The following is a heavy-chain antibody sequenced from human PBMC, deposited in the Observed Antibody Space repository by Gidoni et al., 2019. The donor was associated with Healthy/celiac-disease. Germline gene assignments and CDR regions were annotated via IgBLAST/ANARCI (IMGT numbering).Heavy chain of an antibody. CDR1: GGTFSSYA. CDR3: ARDSLSGSGWARGGSDY. CDR2: IIPIFGTA. D-gene: IGHD6-19*01. V-gene: IGHV1-69*06. J-gene: IGHJ4*02. Sequence: QVQLVQSGAEVKKPGSSVKVSCKASGGTFSSYAISWVRQAPGQGLEWMGGIIPIFGTANYAQKFQGRVTITADKSTSTAYMELSSLRSEDTAVYYCARDSLSGSGWARGGSDYWGQGTLVTVSS.